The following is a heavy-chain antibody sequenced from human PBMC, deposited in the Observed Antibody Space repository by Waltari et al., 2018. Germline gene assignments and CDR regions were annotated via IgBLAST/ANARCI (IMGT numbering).Heavy chain of an antibody. Sequence: QVQLVQSGAEVKKPGSSVKVSCKASGGTFSSYAISWVRQAPGQGLEWMGGIIPIFGKGNYGRKFQGRVTMTRNTSISTAYMELSSLRSEDTAVYYCARARWLQPFDYWGQGTLVTVSS. CDR3: ARARWLQPFDY. CDR1: GGTFSSYA. V-gene: IGHV1-69*05. D-gene: IGHD5-12*01. CDR2: IIPIFGKG. J-gene: IGHJ4*02.